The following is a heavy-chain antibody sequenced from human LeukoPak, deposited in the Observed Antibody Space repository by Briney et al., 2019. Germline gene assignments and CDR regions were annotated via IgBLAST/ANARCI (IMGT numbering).Heavy chain of an antibody. D-gene: IGHD6-19*01. CDR1: GASIGSSEYY. CDR3: ARDLLYSSGWFDY. Sequence: SETLSLTCTVSGASIGSSEYYWSWVRQSPGKGLEWIGYVHHNGNSYYNPSLKSRVDISGDTSKNQLSLKLSSVTAADTAVYYCARDLLYSSGWFDYWGQGTLVTVSS. J-gene: IGHJ4*02. V-gene: IGHV4-30-4*02. CDR2: VHHNGNS.